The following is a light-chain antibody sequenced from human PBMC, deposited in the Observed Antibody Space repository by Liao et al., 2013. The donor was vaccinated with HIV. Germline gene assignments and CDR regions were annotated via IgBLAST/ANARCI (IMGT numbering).Light chain of an antibody. CDR3: QLWDSSSDHPYV. Sequence: SYELTQPPSVSVSAGQTASITCSGNKLGDRDASWYQQKPGQSPVLVIYQDTKRPSGIPERFSGSNSGNTATLTISRVEPGDEADYYCQLWDSSSDHPYVFGTGTQVTVL. V-gene: IGLV3-1*01. CDR2: QDT. J-gene: IGLJ1*01. CDR1: KLGDRD.